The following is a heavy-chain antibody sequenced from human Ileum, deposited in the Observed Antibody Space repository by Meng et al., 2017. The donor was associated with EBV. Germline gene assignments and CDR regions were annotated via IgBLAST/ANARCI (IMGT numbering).Heavy chain of an antibody. D-gene: IGHD6-19*01. CDR1: GGSSSSSNW. Sequence: VQLEGAVPGRVKPQGTRSLTCAVSGGSSSSSNWWSWVRQPPGKGLEWIGEIYHSGSTNYNPSLKSRVTISVDKSKNQFSLNLSSVTAADTAVYYCARVGQWLPIDYWGQGTLVTVSS. CDR2: IYHSGST. V-gene: IGHV4-4*03. CDR3: ARVGQWLPIDY. J-gene: IGHJ4*02.